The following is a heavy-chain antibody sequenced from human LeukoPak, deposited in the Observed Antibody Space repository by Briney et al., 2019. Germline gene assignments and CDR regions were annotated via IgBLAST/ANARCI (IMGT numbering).Heavy chain of an antibody. J-gene: IGHJ4*02. D-gene: IGHD6-13*01. V-gene: IGHV3-21*01. Sequence: GGSLRLSCAASGFTFSSFEMNWVRQAPGKGLEGVSSISSSSSYIYYADSVKGGFTISRDNAKNSLYLQMNSLRAEDTAVYYRARFKYSSSWYVRYWGQGTLVTVSS. CDR2: ISSSSSYI. CDR3: ARFKYSSSWYVRY. CDR1: GFTFSSFE.